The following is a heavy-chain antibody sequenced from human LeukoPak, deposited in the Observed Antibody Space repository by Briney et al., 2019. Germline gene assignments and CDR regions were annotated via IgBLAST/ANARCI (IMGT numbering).Heavy chain of an antibody. Sequence: ASVKVSCKASGYAFTDFYIHWVRQAPGQGLEWMGWINPNSGGTTYAQKFQGRVTMTTDTSISTAYLELNGLRFDDTAVYYCARDLDYGSGSFSNWGQGAIVTVSS. V-gene: IGHV1-2*02. CDR2: INPNSGGT. D-gene: IGHD3-10*01. CDR3: ARDLDYGSGSFSN. J-gene: IGHJ4*02. CDR1: GYAFTDFY.